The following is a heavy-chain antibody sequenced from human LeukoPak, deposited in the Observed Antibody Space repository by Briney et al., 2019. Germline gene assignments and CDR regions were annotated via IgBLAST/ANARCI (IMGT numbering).Heavy chain of an antibody. D-gene: IGHD5-18*01. CDR1: GFTFSSYW. J-gene: IGHJ6*03. V-gene: IGHV3-74*01. CDR2: INSDGSST. Sequence: GGSLRLSCAASGFTFSSYWMHWVRQAPGKGLVWVSRINSDGSSTSYADSVKGRFTISRDNAKNTLYLQMNSLRAEDTAVYYCARRGYSYGYYYYYMDVWGKGTRSPSP. CDR3: ARRGYSYGYYYYYMDV.